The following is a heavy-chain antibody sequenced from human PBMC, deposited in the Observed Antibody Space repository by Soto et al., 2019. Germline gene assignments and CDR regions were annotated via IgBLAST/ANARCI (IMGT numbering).Heavy chain of an antibody. CDR2: IYYSGST. J-gene: IGHJ5*02. CDR3: ARDDSSSSADNWFDP. V-gene: IGHV4-59*01. D-gene: IGHD6-6*01. Sequence: SETLSLTCTVSGGSISSYYCSFIRHPPWKGLEWIGYIYYSGSTNYNPSLKSRVTISVDTSKNQFSLKLSSVTAADTAVYYCARDDSSSSADNWFDPWGQGTLVTVSS. CDR1: GGSISSYY.